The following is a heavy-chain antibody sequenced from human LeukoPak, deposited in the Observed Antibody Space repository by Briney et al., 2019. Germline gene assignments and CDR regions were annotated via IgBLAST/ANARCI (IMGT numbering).Heavy chain of an antibody. CDR3: ARGILGYCSSTSCYTPFDP. J-gene: IGHJ5*02. CDR2: INPNSGNT. V-gene: IGHV1-8*03. D-gene: IGHD2-2*02. Sequence: ASVKVSCKASGYTFTGYYMHWVRQAPGQGLEWMGRINPNSGNTGYAQKFQGRVTITRNTSISTAYMELSSLRSEDTAVYYCARGILGYCSSTSCYTPFDPWGQGTLVTVSS. CDR1: GYTFTGYY.